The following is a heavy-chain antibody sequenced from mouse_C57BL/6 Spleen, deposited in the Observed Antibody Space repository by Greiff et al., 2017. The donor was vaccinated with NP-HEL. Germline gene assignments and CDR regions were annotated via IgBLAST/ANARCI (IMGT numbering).Heavy chain of an antibody. V-gene: IGHV1-64*01. CDR1: GYTFTSYW. D-gene: IGHD2-3*01. CDR3: ARNDGYSFYAMDY. J-gene: IGHJ4*01. Sequence: QVQLQQPGAELVKPGASVKLSCKASGYTFTSYWMHWVKQRPGQGLEWIGMIHPNSGSTNYNEKFKSKATLTVDKSYSTAYMQLSSLTSEDSAVYYCARNDGYSFYAMDYWGQGTSVTVSS. CDR2: IHPNSGST.